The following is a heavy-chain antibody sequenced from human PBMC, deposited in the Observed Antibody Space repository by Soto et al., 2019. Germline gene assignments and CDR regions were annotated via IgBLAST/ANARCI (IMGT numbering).Heavy chain of an antibody. CDR3: ARVSGIAAADYYYYGMDV. J-gene: IGHJ6*02. Sequence: ASVKVSCKASGYTFTGYYMQWLRQAPGQGLEWVGWINPNSGGTNYAQKFQGRVTMTRDTSISTAYMELSRLRSDDTAVYYCARVSGIAAADYYYYGMDVWGQGTTVTVYS. V-gene: IGHV1-2*02. CDR2: INPNSGGT. CDR1: GYTFTGYY. D-gene: IGHD6-13*01.